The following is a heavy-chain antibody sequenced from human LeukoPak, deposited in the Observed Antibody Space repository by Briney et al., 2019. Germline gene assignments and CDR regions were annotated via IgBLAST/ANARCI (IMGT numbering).Heavy chain of an antibody. Sequence: GGSLRLSCAASGFTFSSYWMSWVRQAPGKGLEWISLIYSGGNTYYADSVKGRFSISRDNPRNSLYLQMYSLRAEDTAVYYCARDSGYSGFALDLWGQGSLVTVFS. D-gene: IGHD5-12*01. CDR2: IYSGGNT. CDR1: GFTFSSYW. J-gene: IGHJ5*02. CDR3: ARDSGYSGFALDL. V-gene: IGHV3-66*01.